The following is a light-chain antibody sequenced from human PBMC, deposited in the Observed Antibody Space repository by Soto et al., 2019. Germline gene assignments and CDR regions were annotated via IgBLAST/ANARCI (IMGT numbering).Light chain of an antibody. CDR1: QGISSY. CDR3: QQYYSYPHT. Sequence: AIRMTQSPSSFSASTGDRVTITCRASQGISSYLAWYQQKPGKAPKLLIYAASTLQSGVPSRFSGSGSRTDLTLPISCLQSEDFATYYCQQYYSYPHTFGQGTKVEIK. CDR2: AAS. J-gene: IGKJ1*01. V-gene: IGKV1-8*01.